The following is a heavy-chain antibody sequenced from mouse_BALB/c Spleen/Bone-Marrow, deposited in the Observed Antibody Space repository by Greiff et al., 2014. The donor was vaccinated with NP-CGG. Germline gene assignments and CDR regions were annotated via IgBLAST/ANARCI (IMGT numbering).Heavy chain of an antibody. CDR3: ARHERGYPYAMDY. J-gene: IGHJ4*01. V-gene: IGHV2-6-2*01. D-gene: IGHD2-2*01. CDR1: GFSLTPYG. Sequence: QVQLKESGPDLVAPSQSLSITCTVSGFSLTPYGVHWVRQSPGKGLEWLVVIWSDGTTTYNSALKSRLSISKDNSKSQVFLKLNSLQTDDTAMYYCARHERGYPYAMDYWGQGTSVTVSS. CDR2: IWSDGTT.